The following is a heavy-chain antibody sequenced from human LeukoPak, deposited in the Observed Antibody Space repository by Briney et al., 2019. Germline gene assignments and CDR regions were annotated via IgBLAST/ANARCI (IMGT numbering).Heavy chain of an antibody. Sequence: GGSLRLSCAASGFTFSSYEMNWVRQAPGKGLEWVSYISSSGSTIYYADSVKGRFTISRDNAKNSLYLQMNSLRADDTAVYYCARRFSGYSFDYWGQGTLVTVSS. J-gene: IGHJ4*02. CDR3: ARRFSGYSFDY. V-gene: IGHV3-48*03. D-gene: IGHD3-22*01. CDR1: GFTFSSYE. CDR2: ISSSGSTI.